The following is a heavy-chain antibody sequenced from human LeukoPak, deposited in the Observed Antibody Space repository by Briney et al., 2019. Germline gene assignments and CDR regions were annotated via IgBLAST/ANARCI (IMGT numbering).Heavy chain of an antibody. J-gene: IGHJ4*02. V-gene: IGHV4-4*02. CDR3: ARDLGIAAAGII. CDR2: IYHSGST. Sequence: SGTLSLTCAVSGGSISSSNWWSWVRQPPGKGLEWIGEIYHSGSTNYNPSLKSRVTISVDKPKNQFSLKLSSVTAADTAVYYCARDLGIAAAGIIWGQGTLVTVSS. CDR1: GGSISSSNW. D-gene: IGHD6-13*01.